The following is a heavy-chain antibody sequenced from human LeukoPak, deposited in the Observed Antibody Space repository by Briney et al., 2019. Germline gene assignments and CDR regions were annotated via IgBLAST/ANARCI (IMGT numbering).Heavy chain of an antibody. CDR1: GGSLGGYL. CDR3: ARGSSGWYNWFDP. V-gene: IGHV4-34*01. J-gene: IGHJ5*02. D-gene: IGHD6-19*01. CDR2: INYSGST. Sequence: PSETLSLTCAVGGSLGGYLWSWIRQSPGKGLEWIGEINYSGSTTNYNPSLKSRVTISVDTSKNQFSLKLSSVTAADTAVYYCARGSSGWYNWFDPWGQGTLVTVSS.